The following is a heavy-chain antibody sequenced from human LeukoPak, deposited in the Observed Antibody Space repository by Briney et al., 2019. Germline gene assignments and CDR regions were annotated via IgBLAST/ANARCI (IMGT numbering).Heavy chain of an antibody. D-gene: IGHD3-3*01. J-gene: IGHJ4*02. CDR2: IYYSGST. CDR3: VLTIFGVVPDY. CDR1: GGSISSSSYY. V-gene: IGHV4-39*07. Sequence: PSETLSLTCTVSGGSISSSSYYWGWIRQPPGKGLEWIGSIYYSGSTYYNPSLKSRVTMSVDTSKNQFSLKLSSVTAADTAVYYCVLTIFGVVPDYWGQGTLVTVSS.